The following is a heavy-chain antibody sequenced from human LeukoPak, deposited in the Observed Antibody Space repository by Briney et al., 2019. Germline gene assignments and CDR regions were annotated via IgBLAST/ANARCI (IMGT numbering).Heavy chain of an antibody. V-gene: IGHV3-7*01. D-gene: IGHD3-10*01. CDR1: GFTFSSYW. CDR2: IKQDGSEK. CDR3: ARGYMVRGVIIPF. J-gene: IGHJ4*02. Sequence: GGSLRLSCAASGFTFSSYWMSWVRQAPGKGLEWVANIKQDGSEKYYVDSVRGRFTISRDNAKNSLYLQMNSLRAEDTAVYYCARGYMVRGVIIPFWGQGTLVTVSS.